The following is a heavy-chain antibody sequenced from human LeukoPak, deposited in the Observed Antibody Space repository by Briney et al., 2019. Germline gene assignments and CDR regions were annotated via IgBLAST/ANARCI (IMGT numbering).Heavy chain of an antibody. J-gene: IGHJ6*02. CDR1: GGSISSGDYY. V-gene: IGHV4-30-4*01. D-gene: IGHD3-3*01. CDR3: ARAVYDFWSGYRQNYYYYYGMDV. Sequence: SQTLSLTCTVSGGSISSGDYYWSWIRQPPGKGLEWFGYIYYSGSTYYNPSLKSRVTISVDTSKNQFSLKLSSVTAADTAVYYCARAVYDFWSGYRQNYYYYYGMDVWGQGTTVTVSS. CDR2: IYYSGST.